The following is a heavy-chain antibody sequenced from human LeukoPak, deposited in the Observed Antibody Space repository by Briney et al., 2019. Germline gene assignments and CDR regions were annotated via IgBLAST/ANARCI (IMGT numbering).Heavy chain of an antibody. CDR1: GFPFSNYA. J-gene: IGHJ4*02. V-gene: IGHV3-23*01. CDR2: ISYSGGST. CDR3: AKDLSIEIRFFDY. D-gene: IGHD3-16*01. Sequence: GGSLRLSCAASGFPFSNYAMSWVRQAPGKGLEWVSHISYSGGSTYYADSVKGRFTISRDNSKNTLYLQMNSLRAEDTAIYYCAKDLSIEIRFFDYWGQGTLVTVSS.